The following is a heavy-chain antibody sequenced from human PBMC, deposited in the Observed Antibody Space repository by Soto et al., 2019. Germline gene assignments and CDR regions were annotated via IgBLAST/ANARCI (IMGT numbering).Heavy chain of an antibody. J-gene: IGHJ6*03. V-gene: IGHV3-7*01. Sequence: GGSLRLSCAASGFTFSSYWMSCVLQAPGKGLEWVANIKQDGSEKYYVDSVKGRFTISRDNAKNSLYLQMNSLRAEDTAVYYCARATEHQLVPFYSPCYMDVWGTAPTVTGSS. CDR1: GFTFSSYW. CDR3: ARATEHQLVPFYSPCYMDV. D-gene: IGHD6-13*01. CDR2: IKQDGSEK.